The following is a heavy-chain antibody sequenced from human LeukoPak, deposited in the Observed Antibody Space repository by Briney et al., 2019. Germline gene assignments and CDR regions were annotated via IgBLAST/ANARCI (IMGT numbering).Heavy chain of an antibody. J-gene: IGHJ3*02. Sequence: SETLSLTCTVSGGSISSYYWSWIRQAPGKGLEWIGYIYYSGSTNYNPSLKSRVTISVDTSKNQFSLKLSSVTAADTAVYYCARAMITSDAFDIWGQGTMVTVSS. D-gene: IGHD3-16*01. CDR3: ARAMITSDAFDI. CDR2: IYYSGST. CDR1: GGSISSYY. V-gene: IGHV4-59*01.